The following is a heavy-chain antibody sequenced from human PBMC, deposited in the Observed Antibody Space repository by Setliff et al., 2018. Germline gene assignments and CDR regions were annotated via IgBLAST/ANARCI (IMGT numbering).Heavy chain of an antibody. V-gene: IGHV3-11*04. J-gene: IGHJ3*02. CDR2: ISRGGNTI. CDR1: GFTFSDYY. CDR3: AREVVGAPSAFDI. D-gene: IGHD1-26*01. Sequence: GGSLRLSCAASGFTFSDYYMTWIRQAPGKGLEWVSYISRGGNTIYYADSVKDRFTISRDNARDSLFLQMNTLRAEDSAVYYCAREVVGAPSAFDIWGQGTMVTVSS.